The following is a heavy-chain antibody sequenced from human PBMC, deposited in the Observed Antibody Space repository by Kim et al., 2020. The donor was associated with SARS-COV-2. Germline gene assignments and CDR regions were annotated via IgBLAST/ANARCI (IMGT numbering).Heavy chain of an antibody. J-gene: IGHJ4*02. V-gene: IGHV4-34*01. CDR2: INHSGST. Sequence: SETLSLTCAVYGGSFSGYYWSWIRQPPGKGLEWIGEINHSGSTNYNPSLKSRVTISVDTSKNQFSLRLSSVTAADTAVYYCARGPDWGQGTLVTVSS. CDR1: GGSFSGYY. CDR3: ARGPD.